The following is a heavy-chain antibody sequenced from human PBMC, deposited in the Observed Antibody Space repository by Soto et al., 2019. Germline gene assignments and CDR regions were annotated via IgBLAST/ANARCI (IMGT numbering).Heavy chain of an antibody. V-gene: IGHV1-2*04. Sequence: GASVKVSCKASGYTFTGYYMHWVRQAPGQGLEWMGWINPNSGGTNYAQKFQGWVTMTRDTSISTAYMELSRLRSDDTAVYYCARDLGFLSPVAGTFAIYYWCQGTLVTVSS. CDR1: GYTFTGYY. CDR2: INPNSGGT. CDR3: ARDLGFLSPVAGTFAIYY. J-gene: IGHJ4*02. D-gene: IGHD6-19*01.